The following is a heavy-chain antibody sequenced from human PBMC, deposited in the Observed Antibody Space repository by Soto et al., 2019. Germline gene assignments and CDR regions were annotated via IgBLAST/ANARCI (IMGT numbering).Heavy chain of an antibody. V-gene: IGHV1-3*01. D-gene: IGHD3-22*01. CDR2: INAGNGNT. CDR1: GYNFSRHG. CDR3: ARDKPYHYDSSGYSHVGDVFDV. J-gene: IGHJ3*01. Sequence: QVQLVQSGAEVKKPGASVKVSCKASGYNFSRHGIQWVRQAPGQRLEWLGWINAGNGNTKYSQKSQGRITFSRDTSASTAYMELSSLRSEDTAVYYCARDKPYHYDSSGYSHVGDVFDVWGQGTRVTVAS.